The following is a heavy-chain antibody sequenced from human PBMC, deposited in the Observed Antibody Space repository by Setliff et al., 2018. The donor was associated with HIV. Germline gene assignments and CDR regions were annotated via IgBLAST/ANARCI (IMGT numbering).Heavy chain of an antibody. Sequence: GASVKVSCKASGYSFINYGISWVRQAPGQGLEWMGWISAHTGHTDYAPRLLGRVTMTTDTSTSTAYMELRSLTSDDTAVYYCARARLQGIVTAVGPRDNCLDPWGQGTRVTVSS. CDR3: ARARLQGIVTAVGPRDNCLDP. CDR2: ISAHTGHT. CDR1: GYSFINYG. J-gene: IGHJ5*02. V-gene: IGHV1-18*01. D-gene: IGHD1-26*01.